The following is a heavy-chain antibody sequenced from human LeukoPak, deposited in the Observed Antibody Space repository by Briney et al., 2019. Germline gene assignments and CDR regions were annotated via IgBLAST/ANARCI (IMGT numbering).Heavy chain of an antibody. V-gene: IGHV3-21*05. D-gene: IGHD7-27*01. J-gene: IGHJ4*02. CDR2: ISISGGII. CDR3: GRGHWGLDY. CDR1: GFTFSTYS. Sequence: GGSLRLSCAASGFTFSTYSMNWVRQAPGKGLEWVSYISISGGIIYYADSVKGRFTISRDNAKNPLYLQMNSLRAEDTAVYYCGRGHWGLDYWGQGALVTVSS.